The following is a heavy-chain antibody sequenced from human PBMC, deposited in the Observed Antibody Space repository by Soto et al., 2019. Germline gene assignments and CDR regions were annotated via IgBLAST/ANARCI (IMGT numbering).Heavy chain of an antibody. V-gene: IGHV1-69*01. CDR2: LIPIFGTA. CDR3: ARDGGSHSGGIDY. CDR1: GGTFSSYS. J-gene: IGHJ4*02. Sequence: QVQLVQSGAEVKKPGSSVKVSCKASGGTFSSYSINWVRQAPGQGLEWMGELIPIFGTANYAQKFQGRVTIAADESTSTAYMELSSLRSEDTAVYYCARDGGSHSGGIDYWGQGTLVTVAS. D-gene: IGHD1-26*01.